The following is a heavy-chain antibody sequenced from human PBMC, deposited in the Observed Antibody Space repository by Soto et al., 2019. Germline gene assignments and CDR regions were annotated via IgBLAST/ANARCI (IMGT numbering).Heavy chain of an antibody. V-gene: IGHV3-23*01. J-gene: IGHJ5*02. CDR2: ISGSGGTT. CDR1: GFTFSSYA. Sequence: GGSLRLSCAASGFTFSSYAMSWVRQAPGKGLECVSTISGSGGTTYYADSVKGRFTISRDNSKNTLYLQMNSLRAEDTAVYYCAKFSYNLNYVKFFDPSAQGARVIVSS. D-gene: IGHD1-7*01. CDR3: AKFSYNLNYVKFFDP.